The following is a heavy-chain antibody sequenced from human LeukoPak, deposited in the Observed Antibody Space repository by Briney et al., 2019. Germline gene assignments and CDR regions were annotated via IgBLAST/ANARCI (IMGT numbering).Heavy chain of an antibody. J-gene: IGHJ4*02. D-gene: IGHD3-10*01. V-gene: IGHV3-23*01. CDR2: ISGDGERT. Sequence: GGSLRLSCAGSGFIFKNDDINWVRQAPGKGLEWVSSISGDGERTFYADSVKGRFAISKDDSQNTLYLQMTSLRVEDTAVYYCARVNWYSDLGTYEGDCWGQGTLVTVSS. CDR1: GFIFKNDD. CDR3: ARVNWYSDLGTYEGDC.